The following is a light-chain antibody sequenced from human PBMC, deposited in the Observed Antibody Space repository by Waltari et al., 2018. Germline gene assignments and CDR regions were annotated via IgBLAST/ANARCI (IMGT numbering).Light chain of an antibody. Sequence: DIVMTQSPDSLAVSLGEWATFNCKSSESVLFSSRNKNHLAWYQQKPGHPPKLLLYWASTRESGVPDRFSGSGSGTDFTLTISSLQAEDVAIYYCQQYYDSPLTFGGGTKVEIK. V-gene: IGKV4-1*01. CDR1: ESVLFSSRNKNH. CDR3: QQYYDSPLT. J-gene: IGKJ4*01. CDR2: WAS.